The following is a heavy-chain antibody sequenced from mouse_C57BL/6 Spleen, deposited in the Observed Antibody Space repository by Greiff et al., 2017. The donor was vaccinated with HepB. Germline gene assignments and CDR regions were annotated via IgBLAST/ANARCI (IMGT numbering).Heavy chain of an antibody. V-gene: IGHV1-50*01. Sequence: QVQLQQPGAELVEPGASVKLSCKASGYTFTSYWMQWVKQRPGQGLEWIGEIDPSDSYTNYNQKFKGKATLTVDTSSSTAYMQLSSLTSEDTAVYYCARDRGSSLWYFDVWGTGTTVTVSS. CDR1: GYTFTSYW. CDR2: IDPSDSYT. J-gene: IGHJ1*03. CDR3: ARDRGSSLWYFDV. D-gene: IGHD1-1*01.